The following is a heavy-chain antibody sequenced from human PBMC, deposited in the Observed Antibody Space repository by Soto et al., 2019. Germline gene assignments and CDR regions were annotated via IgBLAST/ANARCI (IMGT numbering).Heavy chain of an antibody. D-gene: IGHD6-19*01. J-gene: IGHJ4*02. V-gene: IGHV1-3*01. CDR3: ARDGAVAGNTNFDY. Sequence: QVQLVQSGAEVKQPGASVKVSCRASGYTFTNYAIHWVRQGPGQRLEWMGWINAGNGKTKYSQKFQGRVTITRDTSESTAYMELSSLRSEDTAVYYCARDGAVAGNTNFDYWGQGTLVTVSS. CDR1: GYTFTNYA. CDR2: INAGNGKT.